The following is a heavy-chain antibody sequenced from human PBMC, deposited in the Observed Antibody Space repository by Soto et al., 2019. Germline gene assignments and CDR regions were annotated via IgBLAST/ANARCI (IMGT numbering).Heavy chain of an antibody. CDR2: VYSSGGT. CDR3: ARAELDFWSGPFRFDP. V-gene: IGHV4-4*07. CDR1: CGSMSSYY. D-gene: IGHD3-3*01. Sequence: PSETLSLTCSVSCGSMSSYYWTCIRHPAGKGLEWIGRVYSSGGTHYNSSLKSRVTISLDRSKNQFSLKLSSVTAADTAVYYCARAELDFWSGPFRFDPWGQGTLVTVSS. J-gene: IGHJ5*02.